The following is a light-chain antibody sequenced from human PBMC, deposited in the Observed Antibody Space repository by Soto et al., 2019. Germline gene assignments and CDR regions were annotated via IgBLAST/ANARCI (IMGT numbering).Light chain of an antibody. CDR1: QALSKY. CDR3: QQLSRYPLT. V-gene: IGKV1-9*01. CDR2: SAS. Sequence: DIQMTQSASVLSASVGATVTITCRASQALSKYLAWYQQTPGKAPDLLIYSASTLQSGVPSRFSGSGSETEFSLTIRALQPEDFATYYCQQLSRYPLTFGGGTKVDIK. J-gene: IGKJ4*01.